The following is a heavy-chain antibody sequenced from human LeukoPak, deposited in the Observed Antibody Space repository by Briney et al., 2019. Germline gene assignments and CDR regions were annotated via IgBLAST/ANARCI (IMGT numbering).Heavy chain of an antibody. Sequence: PGGSLRLSCVGSGFSISGFWMTWVRQAPGKGLEWVSSISSSSSYIYYADSVKGRFTISRDNAKNSLYLQMNSLRAEDTAVYYCATTYYYDSSGYLDAFDIWGQGTMVTVSS. CDR1: GFSISGFW. CDR2: ISSSSSYI. V-gene: IGHV3-21*01. CDR3: ATTYYYDSSGYLDAFDI. J-gene: IGHJ3*02. D-gene: IGHD3-22*01.